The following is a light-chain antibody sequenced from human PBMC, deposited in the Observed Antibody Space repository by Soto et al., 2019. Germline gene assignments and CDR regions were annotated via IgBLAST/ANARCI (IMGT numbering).Light chain of an antibody. J-gene: IGKJ4*01. CDR3: QQYNSYSR. V-gene: IGKV1-5*01. Sequence: EIQMTQSPSTLSASVGDRVTITCRASQSISSWLAWYQQKPGKAPKLLIYVASSLESGVPSRFSGSGSGTEFTLTISSLQPDDFATYYCQQYNSYSRFGGGTKVEIK. CDR1: QSISSW. CDR2: VAS.